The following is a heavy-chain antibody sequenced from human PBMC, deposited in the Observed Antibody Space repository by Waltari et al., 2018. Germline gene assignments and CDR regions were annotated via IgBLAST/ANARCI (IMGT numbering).Heavy chain of an antibody. CDR2: ISWNSDYI. V-gene: IGHV3-9*01. CDR3: ARDPLYGSYEFDC. Sequence: EVQLVESGGGLVQPGRSLRLSCAASGFTLHDYAMHWVRQAPGKGLDWVSGISWNSDYINYADSVKGRFTISRDKNFLYLQMNSLRAEDTAFYYCARDPLYGSYEFDCWGQGTLVTVSS. CDR1: GFTLHDYA. D-gene: IGHD1-26*01. J-gene: IGHJ4*02.